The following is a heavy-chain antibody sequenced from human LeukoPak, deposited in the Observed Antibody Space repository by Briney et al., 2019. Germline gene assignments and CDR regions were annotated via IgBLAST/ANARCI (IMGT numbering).Heavy chain of an antibody. CDR3: ARVTGYMIEDYFDY. J-gene: IGHJ4*02. D-gene: IGHD3-22*01. CDR2: IYYSGST. V-gene: IGHV4-59*01. CDR1: GGSNSSYY. Sequence: SETLSLTCTVSGGSNSSYYWSWIRQPPGKGLEWIGYIYYSGSTNYNPSLKSRVTISVDTSKNQFSLRLSSVTAADTAVYYCARVTGYMIEDYFDYWGQGTLVTVSS.